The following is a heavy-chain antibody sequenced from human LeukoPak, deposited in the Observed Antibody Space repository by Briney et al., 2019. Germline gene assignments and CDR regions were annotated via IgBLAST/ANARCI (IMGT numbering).Heavy chain of an antibody. D-gene: IGHD3-22*01. J-gene: IGHJ4*02. V-gene: IGHV4-4*07. Sequence: SETLSLTCTVSGGSISSYYWSWIRQPAGKGLEWIGRKYTSGSTNYNPSLKSRVTMSVDTSKNQFSLKLSSVTAADTAVYYRARDVGSGYYHNFDYWGREPWSPSPQ. CDR2: KYTSGST. CDR1: GGSISSYY. CDR3: ARDVGSGYYHNFDY.